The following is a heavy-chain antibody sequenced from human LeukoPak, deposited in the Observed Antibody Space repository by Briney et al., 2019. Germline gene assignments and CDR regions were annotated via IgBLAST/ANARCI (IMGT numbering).Heavy chain of an antibody. CDR2: ISANNGET. D-gene: IGHD1-1*01. J-gene: IGHJ4*02. CDR1: GYTFFRYG. V-gene: IGHV1-18*01. CDR3: ARDGVQSGTTDF. Sequence: GASVNGACKTSGYTFFRYGITWVGPAPGQRLEWMDWISANNGETKYAPKFQGRVTMTTESNTRTAYLDVPSLRSNNTADNSCARDGVQSGTTDFWGQGTLITVAS.